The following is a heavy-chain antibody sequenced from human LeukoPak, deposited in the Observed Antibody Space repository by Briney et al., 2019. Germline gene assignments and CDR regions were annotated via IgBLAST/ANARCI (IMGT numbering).Heavy chain of an antibody. CDR3: ARDRPGSSWLDY. D-gene: IGHD6-13*01. CDR1: GGSISSYY. J-gene: IGHJ4*02. CDR2: IYYSGST. Sequence: SETLSLTCTVSGGSISSYYWSWIRQPPGKGLEWIGYIYYSGSTNYNPSLKSRVTISVDTSKNQFSLKLSSMTAADTAVYYCARDRPGSSWLDYWGQGTLVTVSS. V-gene: IGHV4-59*01.